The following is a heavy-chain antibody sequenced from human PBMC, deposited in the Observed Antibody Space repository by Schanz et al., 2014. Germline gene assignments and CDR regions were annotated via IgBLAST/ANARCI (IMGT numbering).Heavy chain of an antibody. CDR3: TRSTLWSYDV. Sequence: QEQLQESGPGLVKPSETLSLTCTVSGGSITNYYWSWIRQPPGKGREWVGYVSTTGTANYNPSLKSRVPISVDNSKNQFSLILSSMTAADTAVYYCTRSTLWSYDVWGRGTMVIVSS. D-gene: IGHD2-21*01. CDR1: GGSITNYY. V-gene: IGHV4-4*08. J-gene: IGHJ3*01. CDR2: VSTTGTA.